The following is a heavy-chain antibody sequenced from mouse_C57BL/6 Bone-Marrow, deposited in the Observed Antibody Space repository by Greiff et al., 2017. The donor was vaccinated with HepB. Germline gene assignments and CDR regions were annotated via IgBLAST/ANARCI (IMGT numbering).Heavy chain of an antibody. CDR2: IDPSDSYT. D-gene: IGHD2-4*01. V-gene: IGHV1-69*01. Sequence: QVQLQQPGAELVMPGASVKLSCKASGYTFTSYWMHWVKQRPGQGLEWIGEIDPSDSYTNYNQKFKGKSTLTVDKSSSTAYMQLSSLTSEDSAVYYCAREMITPRSYYFDYWGQGTTLTVSS. CDR1: GYTFTSYW. J-gene: IGHJ2*01. CDR3: AREMITPRSYYFDY.